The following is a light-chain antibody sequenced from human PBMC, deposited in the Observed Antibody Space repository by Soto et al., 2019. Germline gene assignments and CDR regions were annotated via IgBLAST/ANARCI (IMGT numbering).Light chain of an antibody. CDR2: DVS. CDR1: SSDIGNYNY. Sequence: QSALTQPASVSGSPGQSITISCTGTSSDIGNYNYVSWYQQHPGKAPQLMIYDVSIRPSGVSNRFSGSKSGNTASLTISGLQTEDEADYYCTSYTNSDTLVFGGGTKVTVL. CDR3: TSYTNSDTLV. J-gene: IGLJ2*01. V-gene: IGLV2-14*01.